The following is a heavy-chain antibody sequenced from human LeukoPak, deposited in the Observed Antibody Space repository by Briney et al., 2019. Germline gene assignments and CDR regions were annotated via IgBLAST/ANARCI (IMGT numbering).Heavy chain of an antibody. D-gene: IGHD4-17*01. CDR1: GYTFTSYA. CDR2: INAGNGNT. CDR3: ARETTVTPFDY. J-gene: IGHJ4*02. Sequence: ASVKFSCKASGYTFTSYAMHWVRQAPGQRLEWMGWINAGNGNTKYSQKFQGRVTITRDTSASTAYMELSSLRSEDTAVYYCARETTVTPFDYWGQGTLVTVSS. V-gene: IGHV1-3*01.